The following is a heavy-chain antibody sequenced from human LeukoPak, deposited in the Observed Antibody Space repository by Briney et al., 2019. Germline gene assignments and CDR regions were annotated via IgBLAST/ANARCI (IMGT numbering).Heavy chain of an antibody. D-gene: IGHD3-16*01. CDR3: AREQILGPIDY. J-gene: IGHJ4*02. Sequence: PSETLSLTCTVSGGSISSSSDYWGWIRQAPGKGLEWIGSIYYHENTYYNSSLKSRVTMSVDTSRNQLSLKLSSVTAADMAVYYCAREQILGPIDYWGQGTPVIVSS. V-gene: IGHV4-39*07. CDR1: GGSISSSSDY. CDR2: IYYHENT.